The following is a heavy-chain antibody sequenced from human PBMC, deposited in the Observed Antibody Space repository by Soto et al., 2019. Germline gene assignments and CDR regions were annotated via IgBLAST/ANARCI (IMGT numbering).Heavy chain of an antibody. J-gene: IGHJ6*03. CDR2: ISGSGGST. V-gene: IGHV3-23*01. Sequence: GGSLRLSCAASGFTFSSYAMSWVRQAPGKGLEWVSAISGSGGSTYYADSVKGRFTISRDNSKNTLYLQMNSLRAEDTAVYYCARGTGYSSGWYPGDYYYYYMDVWGKGTTVTVSS. D-gene: IGHD6-19*01. CDR3: ARGTGYSSGWYPGDYYYYYMDV. CDR1: GFTFSSYA.